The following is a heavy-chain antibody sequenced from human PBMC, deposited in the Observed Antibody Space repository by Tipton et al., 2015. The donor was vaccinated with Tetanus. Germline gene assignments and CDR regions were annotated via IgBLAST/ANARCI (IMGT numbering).Heavy chain of an antibody. Sequence: GLVKPSETLSLTCTVSGGSITYYYWSWIRQPPGKGLEWIGHIYYNGSTNCNPSLKSRVTISLDTSKNQFSLRLSSVTAADTAEYYCAGGGLCIGPACAGITPLLDVWGRGTLVAVSS. V-gene: IGHV4-59*01. J-gene: IGHJ2*01. CDR1: GGSITYYY. D-gene: IGHD3-16*01. CDR3: AGGGLCIGPACAGITPLLDV. CDR2: IYYNGST.